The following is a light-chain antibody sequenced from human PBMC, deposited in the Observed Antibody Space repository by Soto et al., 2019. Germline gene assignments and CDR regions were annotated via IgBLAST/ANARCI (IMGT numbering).Light chain of an antibody. CDR3: QHYNNWRIT. V-gene: IGKV3-15*01. CDR2: GTS. CDR1: QSVASN. Sequence: EIVMTQSPATLSVSPGERATLSCRASQSVASNLAWYQQKPGKAPRLLIYGTSTRATGVPARFSGSGSGTDFTLTISSLQAADFAVYHCQHYNNWRITFGQGTRLEIK. J-gene: IGKJ5*01.